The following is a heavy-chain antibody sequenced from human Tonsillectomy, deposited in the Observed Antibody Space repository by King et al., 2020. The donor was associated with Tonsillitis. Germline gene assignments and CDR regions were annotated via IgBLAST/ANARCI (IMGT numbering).Heavy chain of an antibody. CDR3: ARHSGISGTTSLDY. D-gene: IGHD1-7*01. Sequence: QLQESGPGLVKPSETLSLTCTVSGGSISSYYWSWIRQPPGKGLEWIGYIYYSGSTNYNPSLKSRVIISVDTSKNQFSLRLSSVTAADTAVYYCARHSGISGTTSLDYWGQGTLVTVSS. J-gene: IGHJ4*02. CDR2: IYYSGST. V-gene: IGHV4-59*08. CDR1: GGSISSYY.